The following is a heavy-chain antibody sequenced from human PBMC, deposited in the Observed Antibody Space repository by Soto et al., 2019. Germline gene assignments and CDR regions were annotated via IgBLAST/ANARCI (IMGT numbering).Heavy chain of an antibody. V-gene: IGHV4-31*03. CDR3: ARVRCGCTSCLRLDY. D-gene: IGHD2-2*01. J-gene: IGHJ4*02. CDR1: GGSISSSGYY. CDR2: IYYSGNT. Sequence: QVQLQESGPGLVKPSQTLSLTCTVSGGSISSSGYYWSWIRQHPGKGLEWIGYIYYSGNTHYNPSLASRVIMSLITSKNQFSLKLNSVSAADTAVYYCARVRCGCTSCLRLDYWGQGTLVTVSS.